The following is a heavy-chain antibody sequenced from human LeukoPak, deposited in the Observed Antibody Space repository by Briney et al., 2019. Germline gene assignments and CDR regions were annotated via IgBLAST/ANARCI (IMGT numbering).Heavy chain of an antibody. CDR3: AKGSASGWPYYFDS. J-gene: IGHJ4*02. Sequence: GGSLRLSCAASGFTFNTYAMSWVRQAPGKGLEWFSGTNAGGDRTYHADSLRGRFTISRDNSKNTLYLQMNSLRGDDTAIYYCAKGSASGWPYYFDSWGQGILVTVSS. V-gene: IGHV3-23*01. CDR2: TNAGGDRT. D-gene: IGHD6-19*01. CDR1: GFTFNTYA.